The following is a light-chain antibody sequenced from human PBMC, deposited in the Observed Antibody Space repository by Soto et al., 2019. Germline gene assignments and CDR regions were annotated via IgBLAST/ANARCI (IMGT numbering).Light chain of an antibody. CDR2: GAS. CDR3: QQRSNWPPIT. V-gene: IGKV3-11*01. J-gene: IGKJ5*01. CDR1: QSVSSH. Sequence: EIVLTQSPATLSLFPGERATLSCIASQSVSSHLAWYQQKPGQAPRLLIYGASSRATGIPDRFSGSGSGTDFTLTISSLEPEDFAVYYCQQRSNWPPITFGQGTRLEIK.